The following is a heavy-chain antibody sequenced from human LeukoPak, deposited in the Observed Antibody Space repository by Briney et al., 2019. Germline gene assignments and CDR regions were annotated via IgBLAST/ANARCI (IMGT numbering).Heavy chain of an antibody. V-gene: IGHV4-31*03. CDR1: GGSITSGGYD. J-gene: IGHJ4*02. CDR2: MYNSVST. Sequence: SETLSLTCTVSGGSITSGGYDWSWVRQPPGNGLEWIGYMYNSVSTYYNPSLKSRVPISVDTSKNQFSLKLSSVTAADTAVYYCARAVPDTAMALDYWGQGTLVTVSS. CDR3: ARAVPDTAMALDY. D-gene: IGHD5-18*01.